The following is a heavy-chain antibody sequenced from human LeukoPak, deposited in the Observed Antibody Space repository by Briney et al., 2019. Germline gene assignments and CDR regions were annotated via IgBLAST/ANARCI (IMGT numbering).Heavy chain of an antibody. CDR1: GYTVTGYA. D-gene: IGHD5-24*01. V-gene: IGHV1-2*02. J-gene: IGHJ4*02. CDR2: SNPNSGGT. Sequence: ASVKVSCKASGYTVTGYAMHWVRQAPGQRLERMGWSNPNSGGTNYAQKTQGTVTMTRDTSISTAYMELSRLRSDGTAVYYCARWDGSEDNYFDYWGQGTLVTVSS. CDR3: ARWDGSEDNYFDY.